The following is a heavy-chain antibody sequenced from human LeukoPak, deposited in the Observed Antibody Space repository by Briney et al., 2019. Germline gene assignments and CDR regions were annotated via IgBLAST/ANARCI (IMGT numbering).Heavy chain of an antibody. CDR2: IIPILGIA. D-gene: IGHD5-18*01. CDR1: GGTFSSYA. J-gene: IGHJ3*02. V-gene: IGHV1-69*04. Sequence: LVKVSCKASGGTFSSYAISWVRQAPGQGLEWMGRIIPILGIANYAQKFQGRVTITADKSTSTAYIELSSLRSEDTAVYYCARVVDTAMVGAFDIWGQGTMVTVSS. CDR3: ARVVDTAMVGAFDI.